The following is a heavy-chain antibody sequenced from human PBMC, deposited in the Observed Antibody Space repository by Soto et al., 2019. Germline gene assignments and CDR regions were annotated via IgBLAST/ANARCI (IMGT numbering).Heavy chain of an antibody. V-gene: IGHV4-31*03. Sequence: SETLSLTCTVSGGSVSSGGYYWSWIRQHPGKGLEWIGYIYYSGRTYYDPSLHSRVSIAVDTTENQFSLKLTSVTAADTSVYYCASSSLYGMDVWGQGTTVTVSS. CDR2: IYYSGRT. CDR1: GGSVSSGGYY. CDR3: ASSSLYGMDV. J-gene: IGHJ6*02.